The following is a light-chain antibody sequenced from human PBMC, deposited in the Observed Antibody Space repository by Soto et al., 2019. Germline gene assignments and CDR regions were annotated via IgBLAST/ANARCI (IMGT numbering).Light chain of an antibody. J-gene: IGKJ3*01. CDR2: AAS. CDR3: QQYYIYPLS. Sequence: AIRMTQSPSSLSASTGDRVTITCRASQGISSYFAWYQQKPGKAPKLLIYAASTLQSGVPSRLSGSGSGTDFTLTISCLQTEDFATDYCQQYYIYPLSFGPGTKVDIK. CDR1: QGISSY. V-gene: IGKV1-8*01.